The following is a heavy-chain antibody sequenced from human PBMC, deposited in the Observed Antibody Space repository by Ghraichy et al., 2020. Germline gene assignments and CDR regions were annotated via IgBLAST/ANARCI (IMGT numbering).Heavy chain of an antibody. CDR3: ASGSGYSSSQIVLSFDS. D-gene: IGHD6-13*01. CDR2: IYPGDSDT. V-gene: IGHV5-51*01. Sequence: GESLNISCKGSGYIFTRDWIGWVRQMPGKGLEWMGIIYPGDSDTRYSPSFQGQVTISADKSFSTAYLQWSSLKASDTAMYYCASGSGYSSSQIVLSFDSWGQGTLVTVSS. J-gene: IGHJ4*02. CDR1: GYIFTRDW.